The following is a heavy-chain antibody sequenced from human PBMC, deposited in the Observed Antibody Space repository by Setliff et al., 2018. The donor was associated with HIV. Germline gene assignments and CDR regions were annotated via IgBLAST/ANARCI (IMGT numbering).Heavy chain of an antibody. V-gene: IGHV4-31*08. CDR2: IYYSGST. CDR1: GGSISSGGYY. J-gene: IGHJ6*03. Sequence: SETLSLTCTVSGGSISSGGYYWSWIRQHPGKGLEWIGYIYYSGSTYYNPSLKSRVTISGDTSTNQFSLKLSSVTAADTAVYFCARMAAAGRGHYYYYMDVWGKGTTVTVSS. D-gene: IGHD6-13*01. CDR3: ARMAAAGRGHYYYYMDV.